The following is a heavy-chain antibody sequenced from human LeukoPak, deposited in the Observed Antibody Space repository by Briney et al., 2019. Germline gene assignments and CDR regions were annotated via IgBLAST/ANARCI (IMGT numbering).Heavy chain of an antibody. CDR1: GFTFSNTW. CDR2: IKSKTEGGTT. V-gene: IGHV3-15*01. D-gene: IGHD2-2*01. J-gene: IGHJ4*02. CDR3: TRASCSSTTCSTPFDY. Sequence: GGSLRLSCAVSGFTFSNTWMSWVRQAPGKGLEWVGRIKSKTEGGTTDYAAPVKGRFTISRDDSKNTLYLQMDSLKTEDTAVYFCTRASCSSTTCSTPFDYWGQGTLVTVSS.